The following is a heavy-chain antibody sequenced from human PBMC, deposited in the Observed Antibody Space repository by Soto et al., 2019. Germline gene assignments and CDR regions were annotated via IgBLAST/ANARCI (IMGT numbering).Heavy chain of an antibody. D-gene: IGHD3-22*01. Sequence: SSETLSLTCTVSGGSISSGSYYWGWIRRPPGKGLEWLGSIHYSGRTYDNPSLKSRVTTSVETSKNQFSLKLSSVTAADTAVYFCARLLYDSSGFYYFDYWGQGILVTVSS. J-gene: IGHJ4*02. V-gene: IGHV4-39*01. CDR3: ARLLYDSSGFYYFDY. CDR1: GGSISSGSYY. CDR2: IHYSGRT.